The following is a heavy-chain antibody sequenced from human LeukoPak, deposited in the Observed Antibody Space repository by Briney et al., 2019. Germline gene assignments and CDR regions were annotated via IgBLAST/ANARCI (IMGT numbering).Heavy chain of an antibody. CDR2: ISAYNGNT. J-gene: IGHJ5*02. CDR3: ARGKPLSYYDFWSGYLEGPWFDP. V-gene: IGHV1-18*01. Sequence: ASVKVSCKASGYTFTSYGISWVRQAPGQGLEWMGWISAYNGNTNYAQKLQGRVTMTTDTSTSTAYMELRSLRSDDTAVYYCARGKPLSYYDFWSGYLEGPWFDPWGQGTLVTVSS. D-gene: IGHD3-3*01. CDR1: GYTFTSYG.